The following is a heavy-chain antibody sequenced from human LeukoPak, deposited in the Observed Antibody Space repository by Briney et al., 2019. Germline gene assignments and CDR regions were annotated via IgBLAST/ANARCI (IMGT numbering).Heavy chain of an antibody. Sequence: SETLPLTRTVSGGPISSYHWSWIRQPPGKGLEWIGYIYYSGRPNYNPSLKSRVTISVDTSKNQFSLKLSSVTAADTAVYYCASSRYDYDILTLRDAFDIWGQGTMVTVSS. CDR2: IYYSGRP. D-gene: IGHD3-9*01. J-gene: IGHJ3*02. CDR3: ASSRYDYDILTLRDAFDI. CDR1: GGPISSYH. V-gene: IGHV4-59*01.